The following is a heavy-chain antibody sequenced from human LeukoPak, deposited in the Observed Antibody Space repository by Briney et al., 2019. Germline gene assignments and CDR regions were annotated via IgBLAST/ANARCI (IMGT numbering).Heavy chain of an antibody. V-gene: IGHV4-39*07. Sequence: PSETLSLTCTVSGGSISSSSYYWGWIRQPPGKGLEWIGSIYYSGSTYYNPSLKSRVTISVDTSKNQFSLKLSSVTAADTAVYYCARIPQEMSVAAAGRIYYYYYYYMDVWGKGTTVTVSS. CDR1: GGSISSSSYY. CDR3: ARIPQEMSVAAAGRIYYYYYYYMDV. CDR2: IYYSGST. D-gene: IGHD6-13*01. J-gene: IGHJ6*03.